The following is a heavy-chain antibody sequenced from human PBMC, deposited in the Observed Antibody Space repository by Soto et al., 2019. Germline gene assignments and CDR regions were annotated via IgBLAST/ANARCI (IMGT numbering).Heavy chain of an antibody. CDR3: ARVSLVGPSGGRYFDY. Sequence: EVQLVESGGGLVQPGGSLRLSCAASGFTFSAHYMDWVRQAPGKGLEWVGRIKNKANSYTTEYAVSVEGRFTISREDSQNSLYLQMTSLKTEDTAVYYCARVSLVGPSGGRYFDYWSQGSQIAVSS. V-gene: IGHV3-72*01. J-gene: IGHJ4*02. D-gene: IGHD1-26*01. CDR2: IKNKANSYTT. CDR1: GFTFSAHY.